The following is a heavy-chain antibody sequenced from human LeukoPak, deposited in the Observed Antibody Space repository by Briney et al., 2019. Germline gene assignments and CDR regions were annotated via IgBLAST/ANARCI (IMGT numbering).Heavy chain of an antibody. D-gene: IGHD5-18*01. CDR1: GIIFGDET. V-gene: IGHV3-49*04. CDR2: IRSNAYDGTT. Sequence: GSLRLSCTVSGIIFGDETASWVRQAPGKGLEWVGFIRSNAYDGTTEHAASVKGRFIISRDDSKSIAYLQMNSLKTEDTAVYYCSRVVGYSYGFDYWGQGTQVIVSS. CDR3: SRVVGYSYGFDY. J-gene: IGHJ4*02.